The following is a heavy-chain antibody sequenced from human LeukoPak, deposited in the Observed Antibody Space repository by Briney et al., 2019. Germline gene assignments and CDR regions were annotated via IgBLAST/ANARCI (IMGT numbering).Heavy chain of an antibody. V-gene: IGHV3-53*01. Sequence: GGSLRLSCAASGFTVSGTHMSWVRQAPGKGLEWVSAMYTGGTTYYADSVAGRFTVSRDNSKNTLYLHMNSLRVEDTAVYYCAKDETTSGGGLASWGQGTLVSVSS. CDR2: MYTGGTT. CDR1: GFTVSGTH. D-gene: IGHD1-1*01. CDR3: AKDETTSGGGLAS. J-gene: IGHJ4*02.